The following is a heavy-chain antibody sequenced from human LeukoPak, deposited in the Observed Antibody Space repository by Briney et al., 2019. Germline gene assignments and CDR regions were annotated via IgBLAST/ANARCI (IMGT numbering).Heavy chain of an antibody. V-gene: IGHV4-30-4*08. CDR1: GGSISSGDYY. CDR3: ARLGSYGYGYYYGMDV. CDR2: IYYSGST. D-gene: IGHD5-18*01. J-gene: IGHJ6*02. Sequence: PSETLSLTCTVSGGSISSGDYYWSWIRQPPGKGLEWIGYIYYSGSTYYNPSLKSRVTISVDTSKNQFSLKLSSVTAADTAVYYCARLGSYGYGYYYGMDVWGQGTTVTVSS.